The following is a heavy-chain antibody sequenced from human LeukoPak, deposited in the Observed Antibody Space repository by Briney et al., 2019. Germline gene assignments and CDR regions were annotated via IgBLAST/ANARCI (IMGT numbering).Heavy chain of an antibody. D-gene: IGHD6-13*01. J-gene: IGHJ4*02. CDR1: CHSISNYY. CDR2: IFYSGST. Sequence: PSETLSLTCTVSCHSISNYYWSGIRQPPGKGLEWIGYIFYSGSTNYNPSLTSRATISVDTSKSHFSLKLSSVTAADTAVYYCARRIPEAGQPSYYFDSWGQGALVTVSS. CDR3: ARRIPEAGQPSYYFDS. V-gene: IGHV4-59*01.